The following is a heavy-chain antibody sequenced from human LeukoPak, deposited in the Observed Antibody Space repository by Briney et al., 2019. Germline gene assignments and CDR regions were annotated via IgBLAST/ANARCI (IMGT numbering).Heavy chain of an antibody. D-gene: IGHD3-10*01. CDR2: INPNSGGT. CDR3: ARDPARTYGSTYYYYYMDV. V-gene: IGHV1-2*02. J-gene: IGHJ6*03. Sequence: VASVKVSCKASGYTFTGYYMHWVRQAPGQGLEWMGWINPNSGGTNYAQKFQGRVTMTRDTPISTAYMELSRLRSDDTAVYYCARDPARTYGSTYYYYYMDVWGKGTTVTVSS. CDR1: GYTFTGYY.